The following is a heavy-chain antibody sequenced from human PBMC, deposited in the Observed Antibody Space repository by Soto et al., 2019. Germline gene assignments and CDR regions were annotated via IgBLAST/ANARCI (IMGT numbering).Heavy chain of an antibody. CDR1: GLTFSAYG. Sequence: GGSLRLSCAASGLTFSAYGMHWVRQAPGKGLEWVAVISFDGSDVYYADSVKGRFTISRDNSKNTLFLQMSSLRADDTAVYYCARSTMNYDFWSDYYSHQVEWFDPWSQGTLVTVSS. D-gene: IGHD3-3*01. V-gene: IGHV3-30*03. CDR3: ARSTMNYDFWSDYYSHQVEWFDP. CDR2: ISFDGSDV. J-gene: IGHJ5*02.